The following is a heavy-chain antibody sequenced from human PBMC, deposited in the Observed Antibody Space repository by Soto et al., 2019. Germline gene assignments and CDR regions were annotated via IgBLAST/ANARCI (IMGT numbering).Heavy chain of an antibody. D-gene: IGHD3-3*01. CDR3: ARDRYYDFWSGSTYYYYGMDV. V-gene: IGHV1-18*04. Sequence: AASVKVSCKASGYTFTSYGISWVRQAPGQGLEWMGWISAYNGNTNYAQKLQGRVTMTTDTSTSTAYMELRSLRSDDTAVYYCARDRYYDFWSGSTYYYYGMDVWGQGTTVTVSS. CDR1: GYTFTSYG. J-gene: IGHJ6*02. CDR2: ISAYNGNT.